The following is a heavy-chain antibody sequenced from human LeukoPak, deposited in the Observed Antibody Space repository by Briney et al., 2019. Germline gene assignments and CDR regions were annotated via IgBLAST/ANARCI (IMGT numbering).Heavy chain of an antibody. V-gene: IGHV1-69*04. J-gene: IGHJ4*02. Sequence: ASVKVSCKASGGTFSSYAISWVRQAPGQGLEWMGRIIPILGIANFAQKFQGRVTITADKSTSTAYMELSSLRSEDTAVYYYAAGGSYYVLDYWGQGTLVTVSS. D-gene: IGHD1-26*01. CDR3: AAGGSYYVLDY. CDR2: IIPILGIA. CDR1: GGTFSSYA.